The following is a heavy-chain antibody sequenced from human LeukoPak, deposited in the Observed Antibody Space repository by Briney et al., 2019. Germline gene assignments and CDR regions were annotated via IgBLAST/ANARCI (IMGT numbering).Heavy chain of an antibody. CDR2: MNPNSGNT. J-gene: IGHJ4*02. V-gene: IGHV1-8*01. CDR1: GYTFTSYD. CDR3: ARYLVGAEEFDY. Sequence: GASVKVSCKASGYTFTSYDINWVRQATGQGLEWMGWMNPNSGNTGYAQKFQGRVTMTRNTSISTAYMELSSLRSEDTAVYYCARYLVGAEEFDYWGQGTLVTVSS. D-gene: IGHD1-26*01.